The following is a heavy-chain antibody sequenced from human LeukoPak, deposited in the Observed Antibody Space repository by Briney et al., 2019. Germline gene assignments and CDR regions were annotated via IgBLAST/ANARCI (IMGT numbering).Heavy chain of an antibody. Sequence: ASVKVSCNASGYTFTSYAMNWVRQAPGQGLEWMGWINTNTGNPTYAQGFTGRFVFSLDTSVSTAYLQISSLKAEDTAVYYCASSTMVRDYYYMDVWGKGTTVTVSS. V-gene: IGHV7-4-1*02. J-gene: IGHJ6*03. CDR1: GYTFTSYA. CDR3: ASSTMVRDYYYMDV. D-gene: IGHD3-10*01. CDR2: INTNTGNP.